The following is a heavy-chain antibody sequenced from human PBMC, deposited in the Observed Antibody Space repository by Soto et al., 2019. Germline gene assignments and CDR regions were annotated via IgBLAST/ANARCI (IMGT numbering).Heavy chain of an antibody. CDR3: ATNLYSYGFIGWFDP. Sequence: QVQLVQSGAEVKKPGSSVKVSCKASGGTFSSYAISWVRQAPGQGLEWMGGIIPIFGTANYAQKFQGRVTITADESTSTAYLELSSLRSEDTAVYYCATNLYSYGFIGWFDPWGQGTLVTVSS. CDR1: GGTFSSYA. D-gene: IGHD5-18*01. V-gene: IGHV1-69*12. CDR2: IIPIFGTA. J-gene: IGHJ5*02.